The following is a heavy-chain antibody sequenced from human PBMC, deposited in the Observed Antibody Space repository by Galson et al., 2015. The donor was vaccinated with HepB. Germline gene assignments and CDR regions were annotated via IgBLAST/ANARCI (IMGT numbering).Heavy chain of an antibody. D-gene: IGHD6-6*01. CDR1: GYSFTSYW. V-gene: IGHV5-51*01. CDR2: IYPGDSDT. J-gene: IGHJ4*02. CDR3: ARHRSIAARPDYLDY. Sequence: QSGAEVKKPGESLKISCKGSGYSFTSYWIGWVRQMPGKGLEWMGIIYPGDSDTRYSPSFQGQVTISADKSISTAYLQWSSLKASDTAMYYCARHRSIAARPDYLDYWGQGTLVTVSS.